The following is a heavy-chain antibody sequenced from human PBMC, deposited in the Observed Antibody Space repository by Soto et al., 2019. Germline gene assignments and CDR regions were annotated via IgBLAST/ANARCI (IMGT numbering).Heavy chain of an antibody. CDR1: GGTFSSYA. J-gene: IGHJ6*02. V-gene: IGHV1-69*13. Sequence: SVKVSCKASGGTFSSYAISWGRQAPGQGLEWMGGIIPIFGTANYAQKFQGRVTITADESTSTAYMELSSLRSEDTAGDYCARVGHLARGCYYCGMDVWGQGTMVTVSS. CDR3: ARVGHLARGCYYCGMDV. CDR2: IIPIFGTA. D-gene: IGHD3-16*01.